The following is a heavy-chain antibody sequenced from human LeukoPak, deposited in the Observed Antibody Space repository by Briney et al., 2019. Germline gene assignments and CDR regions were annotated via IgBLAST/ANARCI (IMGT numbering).Heavy chain of an antibody. D-gene: IGHD4-23*01. V-gene: IGHV3-21*01. CDR3: ARDLDYGGNGFDY. CDR2: ISSRSSYI. Sequence: GRSLRLSCAASGFTFSSYRMNWVRQAPGKGLEWVSFISSRSSYIYNADSVKGRFTISRGNAKNSLYLQMNSLRAEDTAVYYCARDLDYGGNGFDYWGQGTLVTVSS. CDR1: GFTFSSYR. J-gene: IGHJ4*02.